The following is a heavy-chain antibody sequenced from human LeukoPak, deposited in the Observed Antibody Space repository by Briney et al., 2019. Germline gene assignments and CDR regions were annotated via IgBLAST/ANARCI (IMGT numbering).Heavy chain of an antibody. CDR2: ISSSGTTI. CDR1: GFTFTTYE. Sequence: GGSLRLSCAASGFTFTTYEMNWVRQAPGKGLEWVSHISSSGTTIHYADSVKGRFTISRDSAKNSLYLQMNSLRAEDTAVYYCARDMTTWVHSFDYWGQGTLVTVSS. D-gene: IGHD3-16*01. V-gene: IGHV3-48*03. J-gene: IGHJ4*02. CDR3: ARDMTTWVHSFDY.